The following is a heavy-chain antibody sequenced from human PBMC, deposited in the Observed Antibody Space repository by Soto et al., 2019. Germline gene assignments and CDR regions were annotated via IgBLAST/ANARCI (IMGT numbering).Heavy chain of an antibody. D-gene: IGHD6-6*01. V-gene: IGHV4-34*01. Sequence: SETLSLTCAVYGGSFSGYYWSWIRQPPGKGLEWIGEINHSGSTNYNPSLKSRVTISVDTSKNQFSLKLSSVTAADTAVYYCARAKRIAARIFYYFDYWGQGTLVTVSS. J-gene: IGHJ4*02. CDR1: GGSFSGYY. CDR2: INHSGST. CDR3: ARAKRIAARIFYYFDY.